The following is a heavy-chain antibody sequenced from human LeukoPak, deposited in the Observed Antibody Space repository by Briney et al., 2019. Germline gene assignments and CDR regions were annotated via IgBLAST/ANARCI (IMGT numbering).Heavy chain of an antibody. CDR1: GYTFTSYD. V-gene: IGHV1-8*01. Sequence: ASVKVSCKASGYTFTSYDINWVRQATGQGLEWMGWMSPNGGNTGYAQKFQGRVAITRDTSISTAYMELSSLRSDDTAVYYCAGGQPNWGFDFWGQGTLVTVSS. CDR3: AGGQPNWGFDF. CDR2: MSPNGGNT. D-gene: IGHD7-27*01. J-gene: IGHJ4*02.